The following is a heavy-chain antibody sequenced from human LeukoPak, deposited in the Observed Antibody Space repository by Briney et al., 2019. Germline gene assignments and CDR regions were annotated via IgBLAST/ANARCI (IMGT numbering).Heavy chain of an antibody. D-gene: IGHD3-22*01. CDR2: IIPIFGTA. Sequence: SVKVSCKASGGTFSSYAISWVRQAPGQGLEWMGKIIPIFGTANYAQKFQGRVTITTDESTSTAYMELSSLRSEDTAVYYCARGGGPLDYYDSSGYYPKDDAFDIWGQGTMVTVSS. CDR3: ARGGGPLDYYDSSGYYPKDDAFDI. V-gene: IGHV1-69*05. CDR1: GGTFSSYA. J-gene: IGHJ3*02.